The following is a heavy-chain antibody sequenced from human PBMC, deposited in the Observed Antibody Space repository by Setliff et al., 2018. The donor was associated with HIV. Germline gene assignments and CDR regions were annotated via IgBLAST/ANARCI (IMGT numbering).Heavy chain of an antibody. CDR1: GGSISSYY. CDR2: IYYTGST. D-gene: IGHD5-12*01. V-gene: IGHV4-59*08. J-gene: IGHJ4*02. Sequence: PSETLSLTCTVSGGSISSYYWSWIRQPPGKRLEWIGYIYYTGSTNYNPSLKSRLTISLDTSKNQFSLKLNSVTAADTAVYYCERGGQSSGYAIEYWGQGTLVTVSS. CDR3: ERGGQSSGYAIEY.